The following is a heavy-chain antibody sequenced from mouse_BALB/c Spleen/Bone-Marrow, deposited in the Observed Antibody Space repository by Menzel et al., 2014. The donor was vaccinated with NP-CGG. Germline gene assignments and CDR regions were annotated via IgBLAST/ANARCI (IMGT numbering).Heavy chain of an antibody. V-gene: IGHV1-14*01. CDR1: GYTFTSYV. Sequence: EVKLMESGPELVKPGASVKMSCKASGYTFTSYVMHWVKQKPGQGLEWIGYINPYNDGTKYNEKFKGKATLTPDKSSSTAYMELSSLTSEDSAVYYCAGYGFYAMDYWGQGTSVTVSS. CDR3: AGYGFYAMDY. J-gene: IGHJ4*01. D-gene: IGHD2-2*01. CDR2: INPYNDGT.